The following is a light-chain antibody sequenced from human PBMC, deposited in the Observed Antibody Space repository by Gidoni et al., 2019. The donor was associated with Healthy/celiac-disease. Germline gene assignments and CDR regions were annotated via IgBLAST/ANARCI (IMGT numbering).Light chain of an antibody. CDR3: QQYYSTPPT. V-gene: IGKV4-1*01. CDR1: QSVLYSSNNKSY. Sequence: DIVMTQSPDSLAVSRGERATINCKSSQSVLYSSNNKSYLAWYQQKPGQPPKLLIYWASTRECGVPDRFSGSGSGTDFTLTISSLQAEDVAVYYCQQYYSTPPTFGGGTKVEIK. J-gene: IGKJ4*01. CDR2: WAS.